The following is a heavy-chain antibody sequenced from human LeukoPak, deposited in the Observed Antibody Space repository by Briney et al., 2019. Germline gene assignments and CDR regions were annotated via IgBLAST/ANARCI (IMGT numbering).Heavy chain of an antibody. CDR1: GYTFTGYY. D-gene: IGHD3-3*01. CDR2: INPNSGGT. CDR3: ASANYDFWSGYFAHAGYYFDY. Sequence: ASVKVSCKASGYTFTGYYMHWVRQAPGQGLEWMGWINPNSGGTNYAQKFQGRVTMTRDTSISTAYMEPSRLRSDDTAVYYCASANYDFWSGYFAHAGYYFDYWGQGTLVTVSS. V-gene: IGHV1-2*02. J-gene: IGHJ4*02.